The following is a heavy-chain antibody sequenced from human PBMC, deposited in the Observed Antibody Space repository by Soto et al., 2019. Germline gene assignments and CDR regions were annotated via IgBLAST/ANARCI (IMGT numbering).Heavy chain of an antibody. CDR3: ARDSGAALYGEDALDI. D-gene: IGHD3-10*01. CDR2: VSTSIRST. Sequence: QGKLVQSGPEVKKPGASVKVSCTASGYSFSGYDITWVRQAPGQGLEWLGWVSTSIRSTMSAEKLQGRLTMTTDTSTPKVYMDLSGLTSDDTAVYYCARDSGAALYGEDALDIWRQGTMVSVSS. J-gene: IGHJ3*02. V-gene: IGHV1-18*04. CDR1: GYSFSGYD.